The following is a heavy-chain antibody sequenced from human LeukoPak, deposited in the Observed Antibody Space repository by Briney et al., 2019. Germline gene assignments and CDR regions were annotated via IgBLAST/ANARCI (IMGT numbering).Heavy chain of an antibody. J-gene: IGHJ5*02. D-gene: IGHD2/OR15-2a*01. CDR2: ISGSGT. V-gene: IGHV3-23*01. CDR3: ATFHEP. Sequence: GGSLRLSCATSGFTFRSYAMIWVRQAPERGLQWVSGISGSGTYYADFAKDRFTISRDNAKNSVYLQMNSLRAEDTAVYYCATFHEPWGQGTLVTVSS. CDR1: GFTFRSYA.